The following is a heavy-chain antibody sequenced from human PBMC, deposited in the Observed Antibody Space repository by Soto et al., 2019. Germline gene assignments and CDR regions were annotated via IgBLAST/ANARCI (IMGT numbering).Heavy chain of an antibody. D-gene: IGHD6-19*01. J-gene: IGHJ6*02. Sequence: EVQLLESGGGLVQPGGSLRLSCAASGFTFSSYGMGWVRQVPGKGLEWVSAISGSTVNTYYVDSVKGRFTISRDNSKNTLYRQMSSLGAEDTAVYYCARGGYSSGWYSPVWSDPDYYYYGMDVWGQGTTVTVSS. CDR3: ARGGYSSGWYSPVWSDPDYYYYGMDV. CDR2: ISGSTVNT. V-gene: IGHV3-23*01. CDR1: GFTFSSYG.